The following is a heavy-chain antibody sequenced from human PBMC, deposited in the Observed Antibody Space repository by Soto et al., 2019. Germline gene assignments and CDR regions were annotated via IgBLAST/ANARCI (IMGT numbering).Heavy chain of an antibody. J-gene: IGHJ4*02. D-gene: IGHD5-12*01. Sequence: GGSLRLCCAASGFTFSSYSMNWVRQAPGKGPEWVSSISSSSSYIYYADSVKGRFTISRDNAKNSLYLQMSSLRAEETALYYCARSVQDDDYAAFDYGGQGTLVTVSA. CDR3: ARSVQDDDYAAFDY. CDR2: ISSSSSYI. CDR1: GFTFSSYS. V-gene: IGHV3-21*01.